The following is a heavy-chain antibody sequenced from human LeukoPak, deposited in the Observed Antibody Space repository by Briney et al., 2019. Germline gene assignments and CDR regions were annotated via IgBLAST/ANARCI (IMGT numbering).Heavy chain of an antibody. D-gene: IGHD3-3*01. CDR3: AREGPTIFGVVSNWFDP. CDR1: GGTFSSYA. V-gene: IGHV1-69*05. Sequence: GASVKVSCKASGGTFSSYAISWVRQAPGQGLEWMGGIIPIFGTANYAQKFQGRVTITTDESTSTAYMELSSLRSEDTAVYYCAREGPTIFGVVSNWFDPWGQGTLVTVSS. J-gene: IGHJ5*02. CDR2: IIPIFGTA.